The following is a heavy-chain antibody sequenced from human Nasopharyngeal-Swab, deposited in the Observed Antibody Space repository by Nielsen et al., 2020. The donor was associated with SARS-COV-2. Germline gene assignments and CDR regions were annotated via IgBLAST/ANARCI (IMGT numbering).Heavy chain of an antibody. Sequence: GESLKISCAASGFTVSSKYMGWVRRAPGEGLEWVSVIYSGGSTYYADSEKGRFTISRDNSKNTLYLQMNSLRAEDTAVYYCARGQQWLVAGVGAFDIWGQGTMVTVSS. CDR3: ARGQQWLVAGVGAFDI. CDR1: GFTVSSKY. CDR2: IYSGGST. D-gene: IGHD6-19*01. V-gene: IGHV3-53*01. J-gene: IGHJ3*02.